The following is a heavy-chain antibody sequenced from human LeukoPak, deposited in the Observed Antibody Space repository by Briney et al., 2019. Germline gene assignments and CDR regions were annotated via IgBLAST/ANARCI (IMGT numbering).Heavy chain of an antibody. CDR1: GGSISRYY. CDR2: IYYSGST. D-gene: IGHD5-18*01. J-gene: IGHJ4*02. V-gene: IGHV4-59*08. Sequence: SETLSLTCTVSGGSISRYYWSWIRQPPGKGLEWIGYIYYSGSTNYNPSLKSRVTISVDTSKNQFSLKLSSVTAADTAVYYCASHGYSYGPYYFDYWGQGTLVTVSS. CDR3: ASHGYSYGPYYFDY.